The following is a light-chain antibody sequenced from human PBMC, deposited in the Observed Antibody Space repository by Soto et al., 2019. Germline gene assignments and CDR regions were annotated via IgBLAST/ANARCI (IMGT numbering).Light chain of an antibody. CDR2: DAS. J-gene: IGLJ3*02. Sequence: QAVVTQEPSLTVSPGGTVTLTCASSTGAVTSSHYPYWFQQKRRQAPRTLIYDASNKHSWTPARFSGSLLGGKAALTLSGAQPEDEADYYCLLSYYGVGVFGGGTKLTVL. CDR3: LLSYYGVGV. V-gene: IGLV7-46*01. CDR1: TGAVTSSHY.